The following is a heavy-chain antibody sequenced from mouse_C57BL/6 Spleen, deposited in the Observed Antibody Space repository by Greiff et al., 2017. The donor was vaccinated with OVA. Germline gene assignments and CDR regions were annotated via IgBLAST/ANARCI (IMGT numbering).Heavy chain of an antibody. J-gene: IGHJ1*03. CDR2: IWSGGST. V-gene: IGHV2-2*01. CDR3: ARGYDYDGWYFDV. D-gene: IGHD2-4*01. Sequence: QVQLQQSGPGLVQPSQSLSITCTASGFSLTSYGVPWVRQSPGKGLEWLGVIWSGGSTAYNAAFISRLSISKDNSKSQVFFKMHSLRADGTAIYDCARGYDYDGWYFDVWGKGTTVTVSS. CDR1: GFSLTSYG.